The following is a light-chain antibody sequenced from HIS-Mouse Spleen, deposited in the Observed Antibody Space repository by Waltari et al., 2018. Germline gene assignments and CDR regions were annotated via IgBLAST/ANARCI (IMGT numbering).Light chain of an antibody. CDR2: XAX. CDR3: XXYYSTPXT. V-gene: IGKV4-1*01. Sequence: DXXMTQSXDSXXXXXXXRAXIXXXSXXSVLXSSNNKNYLAWYQQKPGQPPXLPIYXAXPXXSXVPXXXSGSGXXXXXXXXISSLQAEDVAVXXXXXYYSTPXTFGGGTKVEIK. CDR1: XSVLXSSNNKNY. J-gene: IGKJ4*01.